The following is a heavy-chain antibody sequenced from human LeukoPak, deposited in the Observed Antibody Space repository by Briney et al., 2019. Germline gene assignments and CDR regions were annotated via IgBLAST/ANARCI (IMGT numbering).Heavy chain of an antibody. J-gene: IGHJ4*02. CDR2: IYTSGST. Sequence: SETLSLTCTVSGGSISSYYWSWIRQPAGKGLEWIGRIYTSGSTNYNPSLKSRVTMSVDTSKNQFSLKLSSVTAADTAVYYCARDAANGYSSSWFDYWGQGTLVTVSS. V-gene: IGHV4-4*07. CDR3: ARDAANGYSSSWFDY. D-gene: IGHD6-13*01. CDR1: GGSISSYY.